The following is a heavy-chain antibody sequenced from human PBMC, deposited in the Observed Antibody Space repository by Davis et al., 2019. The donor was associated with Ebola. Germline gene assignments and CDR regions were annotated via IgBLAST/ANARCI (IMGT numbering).Heavy chain of an antibody. J-gene: IGHJ4*02. CDR2: VYFIGDTDHSGST. Sequence: PSETLSLTCAVSGYSITTGFHWGWIRQSPGKGLEWIGNVYFIGDTDHSGSTFYNPALESRVTISADTSKNQFSLKLTSMTTADTAVYYCTRDNPRSWNYDYWGQGALVTVSS. V-gene: IGHV4-38-2*02. D-gene: IGHD1-7*01. CDR3: TRDNPRSWNYDY. CDR1: GYSITTGFH.